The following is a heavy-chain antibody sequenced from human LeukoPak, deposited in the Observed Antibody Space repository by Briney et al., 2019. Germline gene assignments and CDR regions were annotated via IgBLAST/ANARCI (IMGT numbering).Heavy chain of an antibody. CDR2: ISSSSSYI. V-gene: IGHV3-21*01. CDR1: GFTFSSYS. CDR3: ARVSTVTPDY. J-gene: IGHJ4*02. Sequence: PGGSLRLSCAASGFTFSSYSMNWVRQAPGKGLEWVSSISSSSSYIYYADSVKGRFTISRDSAKNSLYLQMNSLRAEDTAVYYCARVSTVTPDYRGQGTLVTVSS. D-gene: IGHD4-17*01.